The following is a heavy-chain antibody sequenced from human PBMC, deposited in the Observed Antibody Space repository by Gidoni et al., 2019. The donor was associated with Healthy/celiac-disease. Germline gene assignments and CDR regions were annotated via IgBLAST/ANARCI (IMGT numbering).Heavy chain of an antibody. J-gene: IGHJ3*02. CDR3: ARDFGVYDSSGYYYPDAFDI. V-gene: IGHV3-21*01. D-gene: IGHD3-22*01. CDR1: GFTFSRYG. CDR2: ISSSSSYI. Sequence: EVQLVVSGGGLVKPGGSLRLPCAASGFTFSRYGIHWVRQAPGKGLEWVSSISSSSSYIYYADSVKGRFTISRDNAKNSLYLQMNSLRAEDTAVYYCARDFGVYDSSGYYYPDAFDIWGQGTMVTVSS.